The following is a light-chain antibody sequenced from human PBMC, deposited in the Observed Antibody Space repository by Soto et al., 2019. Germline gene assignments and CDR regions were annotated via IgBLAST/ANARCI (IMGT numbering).Light chain of an antibody. CDR2: DVS. Sequence: QSALTQPRSVSGSPGQSVTISCTGTSSDVGGYNYVSWYQQHPGKAPKLMIYDVSKRPSGVPDRFSGSKSGNTASLTISGLQAEDEADYYCCSYAGSYGVVFGGWTKLTVL. CDR3: CSYAGSYGVV. J-gene: IGLJ2*01. CDR1: SSDVGGYNY. V-gene: IGLV2-11*01.